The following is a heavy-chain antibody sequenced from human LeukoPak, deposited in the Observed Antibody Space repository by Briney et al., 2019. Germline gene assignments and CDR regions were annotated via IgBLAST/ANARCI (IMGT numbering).Heavy chain of an antibody. CDR1: GFTFSDYW. J-gene: IGHJ4*02. D-gene: IGHD4-17*01. CDR2: INADGSIT. Sequence: GGSLRLSCAASGFTFSDYWMHWVRQVPGKGLVWVARINADGSITNHADSVKGRFTISRGNAENTLYLQMNSLRAEDTAVYYCARDHGDYEHFDYWGQGTLVTVSS. V-gene: IGHV3-74*01. CDR3: ARDHGDYEHFDY.